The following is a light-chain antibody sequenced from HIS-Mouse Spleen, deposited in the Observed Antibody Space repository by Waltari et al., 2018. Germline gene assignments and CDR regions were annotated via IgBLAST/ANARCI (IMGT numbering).Light chain of an antibody. CDR2: QDS. CDR3: QAWDSSTVV. CDR1: TWGDKY. J-gene: IGLJ2*01. Sequence: SYELTQPPSVSVSPGQTASIPCSGNTWGDKYACWYQQKPGPSPVLVIYQDSKRPSGIPERFSGSNAGNTATLTISGTQAMDEADYYCQAWDSSTVVFGGGTKLTVL. V-gene: IGLV3-1*01.